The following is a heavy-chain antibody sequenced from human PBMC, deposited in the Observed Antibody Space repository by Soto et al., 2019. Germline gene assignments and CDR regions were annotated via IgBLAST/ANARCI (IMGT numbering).Heavy chain of an antibody. CDR1: GFTFSDHD. Sequence: PGWSLRLSCEASGFTFSDHDMSWVRQAPGKGLEWVSSISGSGDHTYYADSVKGRFTISRDNSKNTLYLQMNSLRAEDTAVYYCANGYCSGVSGYTEHYNWFDPWGQGTLVTVSS. CDR3: ANGYCSGVSGYTEHYNWFDP. D-gene: IGHD2-15*01. J-gene: IGHJ5*02. CDR2: ISGSGDHT. V-gene: IGHV3-23*01.